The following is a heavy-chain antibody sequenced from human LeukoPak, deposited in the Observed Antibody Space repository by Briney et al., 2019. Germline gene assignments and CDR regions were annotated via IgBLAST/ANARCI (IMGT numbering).Heavy chain of an antibody. D-gene: IGHD5-18*01. CDR1: GFTFSNYA. CDR2: ILSSGHNT. Sequence: QPGGSLRLSCAASGFTFSNYAISWVRQAPGKGLEWVSTILSSGHNTYYADSVKGRFTISGDNSKNTLYLQMNSLRAEDTAVYYCAIGQLWFDSWGQGTLVTVAS. J-gene: IGHJ5*01. V-gene: IGHV3-23*01. CDR3: AIGQLWFDS.